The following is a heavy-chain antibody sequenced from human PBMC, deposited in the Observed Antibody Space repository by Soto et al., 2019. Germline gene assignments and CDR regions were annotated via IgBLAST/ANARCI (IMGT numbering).Heavy chain of an antibody. CDR1: GFTFRDFS. V-gene: IGHV3-48*02. J-gene: IGHJ4*02. D-gene: IGHD3-16*01. Sequence: EVQLVESGGGLVQRGGSLRLSCAASGFTFRDFSMNWVRQAPGKGLEWVSYIKGGSDISYADSVKGRFTISRDNAKNSLYLEMNSLRDEDTAIYYCARDRDYAYVDWGQGTLVTVSS. CDR3: ARDRDYAYVD. CDR2: IKGGSDI.